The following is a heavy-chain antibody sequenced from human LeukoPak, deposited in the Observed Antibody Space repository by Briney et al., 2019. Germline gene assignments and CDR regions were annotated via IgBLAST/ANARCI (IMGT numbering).Heavy chain of an antibody. CDR1: GGSISSSSYY. D-gene: IGHD6-6*01. CDR2: IYYSGST. V-gene: IGHV4-39*01. Sequence: SETLSLTCTVSGGSISSSSYYWVWIAPPRGKRLVWIGSIYYSGSTYYKPSHQSRVPISVDTSKNQFCLKLSCVTAADRAVYCCASIVARKGGEGTLVTVSS. CDR3: ASIVARK. J-gene: IGHJ4*02.